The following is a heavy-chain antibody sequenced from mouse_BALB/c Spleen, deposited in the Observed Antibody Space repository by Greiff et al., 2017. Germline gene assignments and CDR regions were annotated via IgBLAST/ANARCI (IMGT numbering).Heavy chain of an antibody. CDR1: GFAFSSYD. V-gene: IGHV5-12-1*01. CDR2: ISSGGGST. Sequence: DVMLVESGGGLVKPGGSLKLSCAASGFAFSSYDMSWVRQTPEKRLEWVAYISSGGGSTYYPDTVKGRFTISRDNAKNTLYLQMSSLKSEDTAMYYCARQRYGGYAMDYWGQGTSVTVSS. CDR3: ARQRYGGYAMDY. J-gene: IGHJ4*01. D-gene: IGHD2-14*01.